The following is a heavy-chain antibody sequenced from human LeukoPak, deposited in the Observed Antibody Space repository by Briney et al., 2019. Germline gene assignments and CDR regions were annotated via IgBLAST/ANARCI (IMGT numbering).Heavy chain of an antibody. CDR1: GGSISSFY. CDR3: ARDSGTTGEVKFDP. J-gene: IGHJ5*02. Sequence: SETLSLTCSVSGGSISSFYCNWMRQPAGKGLEWIGRIYTSGTTTYNPSLKSRVTMSVDTSKNQFSLKLSSGTAADTAVYYCARDSGTTGEVKFDPWGQGTLVTVSS. CDR2: IYTSGTT. D-gene: IGHD3-10*01. V-gene: IGHV4-4*07.